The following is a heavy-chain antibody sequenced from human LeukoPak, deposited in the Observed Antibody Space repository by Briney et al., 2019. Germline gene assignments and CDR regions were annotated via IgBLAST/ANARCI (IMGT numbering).Heavy chain of an antibody. V-gene: IGHV1-69*05. J-gene: IGHJ4*02. D-gene: IGHD6-19*01. Sequence: VASVKVSCKASGGTFSSYAISWVRQAPGQGLEWKGGIIPIFGTANYAQKFQGRVTITTDESTSTAYMELSSLRSEDTAVYYCALSSGWIFDYWGQGTLVTVSS. CDR1: GGTFSSYA. CDR3: ALSSGWIFDY. CDR2: IIPIFGTA.